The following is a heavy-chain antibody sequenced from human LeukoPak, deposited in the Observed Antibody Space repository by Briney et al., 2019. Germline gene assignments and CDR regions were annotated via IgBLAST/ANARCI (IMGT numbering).Heavy chain of an antibody. CDR2: ISSSSSYI. CDR1: GFTFSSYS. D-gene: IGHD1-26*01. CDR3: ARDEYSGSYCFDY. Sequence: GGSLRLSCAASGFTFSSYSMNWVRQAPGKGLEWGSSISSSSSYIYYADSVKGRFTISRDNAKNSLYLQMNSLRAEDTAVYYCARDEYSGSYCFDYWGQGTLVTVSS. J-gene: IGHJ4*02. V-gene: IGHV3-21*01.